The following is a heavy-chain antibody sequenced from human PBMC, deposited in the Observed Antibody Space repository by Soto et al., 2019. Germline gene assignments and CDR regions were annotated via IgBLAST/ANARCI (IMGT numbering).Heavy chain of an antibody. Sequence: ASVKVSCKASGYTFTSYGISWVRQAPGQALEWMGWISAYNGNTNYAQKLQGRLTMTTDTSTSTAYMELRSLRSDDTAVYHCARYPPPSYDSSGYPDYWGQGTLVTVSS. D-gene: IGHD3-22*01. CDR2: ISAYNGNT. CDR3: ARYPPPSYDSSGYPDY. V-gene: IGHV1-18*04. J-gene: IGHJ4*02. CDR1: GYTFTSYG.